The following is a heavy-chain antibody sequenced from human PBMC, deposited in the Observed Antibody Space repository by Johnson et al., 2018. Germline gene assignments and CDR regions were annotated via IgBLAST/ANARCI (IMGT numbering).Heavy chain of an antibody. CDR2: VHTNGTT. J-gene: IGHJ3*02. CDR1: GGSIRGGSYY. D-gene: IGHD6-19*01. V-gene: IGHV4-61*02. CDR3: ARDRFRSGWIDAFDI. Sequence: QVQLQESGPGLVKPSQTLSLTCSVSGGSIRGGSYYWTWIRQPAGKGLEWIGRVHTNGTTHYNPSLKSRVTISLDTFKNQFSLNLGSVTASDTALYYCARDRFRSGWIDAFDIWGQGTMVTVSS.